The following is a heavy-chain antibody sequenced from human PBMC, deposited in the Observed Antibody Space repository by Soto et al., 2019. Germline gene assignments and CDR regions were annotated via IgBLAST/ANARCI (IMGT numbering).Heavy chain of an antibody. J-gene: IGHJ6*02. Sequence: GASVKVSCKASGYTFTSYDINWVRQATGQGLEWMGWMNPNSGNTGYAQKFQGRVTMTRNTSISTAYMELSSLRSEDTAVYYCARGLKYYDFWSGIGPGRIEGYYYYGMDVWGQGTTVTVSS. CDR3: ARGLKYYDFWSGIGPGRIEGYYYYGMDV. CDR1: GYTFTSYD. V-gene: IGHV1-8*01. D-gene: IGHD3-3*01. CDR2: MNPNSGNT.